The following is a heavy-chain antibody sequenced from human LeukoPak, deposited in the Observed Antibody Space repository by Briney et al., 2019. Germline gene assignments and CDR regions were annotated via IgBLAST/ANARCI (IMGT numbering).Heavy chain of an antibody. CDR3: ARGGAPGGILLTYYYYYYGMDV. CDR2: INPSGGST. V-gene: IGHV1-46*01. D-gene: IGHD3-16*01. Sequence: ASVKVSCKASGYTFTSYYMHWVRQAPGQGLEWMGIINPSGGSTSYAQKFQGRVTMTRNTSISTAYMELSSLRSEDTAVYYCARGGAPGGILLTYYYYYYGMDVWGQGTTVTVSS. J-gene: IGHJ6*02. CDR1: GYTFTSYY.